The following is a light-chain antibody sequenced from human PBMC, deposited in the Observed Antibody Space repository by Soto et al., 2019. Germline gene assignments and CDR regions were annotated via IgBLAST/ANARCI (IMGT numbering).Light chain of an antibody. J-gene: IGKJ4*01. Sequence: DIQMTQSPSTLSASVGDRVTITCRASQSISSWLAWYQQKPGKAPKLLIYDASSLESGVPSRFSGSGSGTEYTLTISSLQPDDFATYYCQQYNSYALTFGGGTKVEIK. CDR2: DAS. V-gene: IGKV1-5*01. CDR3: QQYNSYALT. CDR1: QSISSW.